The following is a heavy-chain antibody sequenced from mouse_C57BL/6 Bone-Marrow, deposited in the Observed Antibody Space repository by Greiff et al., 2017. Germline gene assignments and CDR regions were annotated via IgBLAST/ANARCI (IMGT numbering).Heavy chain of an antibody. CDR1: GFTFSDYY. V-gene: IGHV5-12*01. D-gene: IGHD1-1*01. J-gene: IGHJ2*01. CDR2: ISNGGGST. CDR3: ARFITTVVDY. Sequence: EVQVVESGGGLVQPGGSLKLSCAASGFTFSDYYMYWVRQTPEKRLEWVAYISNGGGSTYYPDTVKGRFTISRDNAKNTLYLQMSRLKSEDTAMYYCARFITTVVDYWGQGTTLTVSS.